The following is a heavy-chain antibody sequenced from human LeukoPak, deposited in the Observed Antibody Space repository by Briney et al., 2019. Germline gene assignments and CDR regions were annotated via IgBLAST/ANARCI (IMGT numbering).Heavy chain of an antibody. CDR2: INPNSGGT. Sequence: ASVKVSCKASGYTFTSYYMHWVRQAPGQGLEWMGWINPNSGGTNYAQKFQGRVIMTRDTSISTAYMELSRLRSDDTAVYYCARALTDIVVVPAAIGRYYYYYYMDVWGKGTTVTVSS. D-gene: IGHD2-2*01. CDR1: GYTFTSYY. CDR3: ARALTDIVVVPAAIGRYYYYYYMDV. J-gene: IGHJ6*03. V-gene: IGHV1-2*02.